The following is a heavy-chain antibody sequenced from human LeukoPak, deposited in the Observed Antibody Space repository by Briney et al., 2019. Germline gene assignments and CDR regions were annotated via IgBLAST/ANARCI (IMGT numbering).Heavy chain of an antibody. D-gene: IGHD2-15*01. CDR1: GFTFNSYW. J-gene: IGHJ6*02. V-gene: IGHV3-7*01. Sequence: GGSLRLSCAASGFTFNSYWMSWARQAPGKGLEWVANIKQDGSEKYYVDSVKGRFTISRDNAKNSLYLQMNSLRAEDTAVYYCARDGGGPLYGMDVWGQGTTVTVSS. CDR2: IKQDGSEK. CDR3: ARDGGGPLYGMDV.